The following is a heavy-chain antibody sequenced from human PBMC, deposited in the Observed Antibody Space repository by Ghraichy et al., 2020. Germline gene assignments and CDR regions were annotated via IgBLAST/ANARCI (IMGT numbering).Heavy chain of an antibody. J-gene: IGHJ6*02. CDR3: ARGYYDFWSGYYIYYYYYGMDV. CDR2: IYYSGST. V-gene: IGHV4-59*01. CDR1: GGSISSYY. Sequence: SETLSLTCTVSGGSISSYYWSWIRQPPGKGLEWIGYIYYSGSTNYNPSLKSRVTISVDTSKNQFSLKLSSVTAADTAVYYCARGYYDFWSGYYIYYYYYGMDVWGQGTTVTVSS. D-gene: IGHD3-3*01.